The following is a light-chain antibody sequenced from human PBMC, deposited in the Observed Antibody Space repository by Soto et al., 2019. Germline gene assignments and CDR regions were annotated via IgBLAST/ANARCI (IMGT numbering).Light chain of an antibody. Sequence: DIQMTQSPSSLSASVGDRVTITCRASESISRHLNWYQQKPGKAPNLLIYAASTLQNGVPSRFSGSGSGTDFTLTISSLQPEDFATYYCQQSYSTLASSFGQGTRLEIK. CDR1: ESISRH. V-gene: IGKV1-39*01. CDR2: AAS. CDR3: QQSYSTLASS. J-gene: IGKJ5*01.